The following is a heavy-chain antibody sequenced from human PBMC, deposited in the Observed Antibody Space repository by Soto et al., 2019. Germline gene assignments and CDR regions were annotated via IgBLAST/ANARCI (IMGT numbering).Heavy chain of an antibody. D-gene: IGHD3-9*01. CDR2: INHSGSS. V-gene: IGHV4-34*01. CDR3: ARSRRYFDYFDY. J-gene: IGHJ4*02. CDR1: GGSFSGYY. Sequence: QVKLQQWGAGLLKPSETLSLTCAVYGGSFSGYYWSWIRQTPGKGLEWIGEINHSGSSNYNPSLKSRVTISVDTSKNQFSLKLSSVTAADTAVYYCARSRRYFDYFDYWGQGTLVTVSS.